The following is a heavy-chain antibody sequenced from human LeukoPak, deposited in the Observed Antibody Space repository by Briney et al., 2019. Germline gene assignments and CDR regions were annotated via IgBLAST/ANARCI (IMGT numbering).Heavy chain of an antibody. CDR1: GGSISSGGYS. D-gene: IGHD3-10*01. V-gene: IGHV4-30-2*01. CDR3: ARSYYFDY. J-gene: IGHJ4*02. Sequence: SQTLSLTCAVSGGSISSGGYSWSWIRQPPGKGLEWIGYIYHSGSAYYNPSLKSRVTISVDRSKNQFSLKLSSATAADTAVYYCARSYYFDYWGQGTLVTVSS. CDR2: IYHSGSA.